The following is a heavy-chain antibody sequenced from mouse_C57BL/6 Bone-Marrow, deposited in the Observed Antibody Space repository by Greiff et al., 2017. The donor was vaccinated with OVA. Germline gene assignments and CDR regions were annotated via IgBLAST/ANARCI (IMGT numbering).Heavy chain of an antibody. CDR3: ARSGGSSLFDY. CDR1: GYTFTSYW. V-gene: IGHV1-64*01. Sequence: QVQLQQSGAELVKPGASVKLSCKASGYTFTSYWMHWVKQRPGQGLEWIGMIHPNSGSTNYNEKFKSKATLTVDKSSSTAYMQLSSLTSEDSAVYYCARSGGSSLFDYWGQGTTLTVSS. CDR2: IHPNSGST. D-gene: IGHD1-1*01. J-gene: IGHJ2*01.